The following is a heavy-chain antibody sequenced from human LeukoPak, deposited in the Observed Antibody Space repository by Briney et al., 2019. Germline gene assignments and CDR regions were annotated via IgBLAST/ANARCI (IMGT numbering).Heavy chain of an antibody. J-gene: IGHJ5*02. CDR2: IYYTGNT. CDR3: ARAGVSYSSSSKVNWFDP. Sequence: SETQSLTCTVSGGSISNYYWSWIRQSPGKGLEWIGYIYYTGNTNYNPSLESRVIISVDTSKNQFSLKLSSVTAADTAVYYCARAGVSYSSSSKVNWFDPWGQGTLVTVSS. D-gene: IGHD6-6*01. V-gene: IGHV4-59*08. CDR1: GGSISNYY.